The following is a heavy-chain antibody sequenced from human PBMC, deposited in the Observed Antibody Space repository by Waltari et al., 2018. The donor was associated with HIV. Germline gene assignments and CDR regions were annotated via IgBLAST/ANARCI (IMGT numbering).Heavy chain of an antibody. CDR3: VKDSGYNSSGGAFDI. CDR1: GFTFSNYP. D-gene: IGHD3-22*01. CDR2: ITSHGKNT. V-gene: IGHV3-64D*06. Sequence: EVQLVESGGGLVQPGGSLRLSCSASGFTFSNYPLHWVRQAPGKGLEYVSAITSHGKNTYYVDSVKGRFTISRDNSKNMLYLQMRSLRAEDTALYYCVKDSGYNSSGGAFDIWGQGTMVIVSS. J-gene: IGHJ3*02.